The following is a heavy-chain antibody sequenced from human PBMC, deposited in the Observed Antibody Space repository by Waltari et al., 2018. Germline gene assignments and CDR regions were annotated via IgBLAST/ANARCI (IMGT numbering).Heavy chain of an antibody. Sequence: DVQLTASGGGLVQPGGSLRLSCEGSVFTSSHFWIPWLRQVPGKGLEWVANIKQDGTEKYFVDSFKGRFTISRDNAKRSLYLQMNNLRVDDTAMYYCARGGGDGQVHHWGQGTLVTVSS. J-gene: IGHJ4*01. V-gene: IGHV3-7*03. D-gene: IGHD3-16*01. CDR1: VFTSSHFW. CDR2: IKQDGTEK. CDR3: ARGGGDGQVHH.